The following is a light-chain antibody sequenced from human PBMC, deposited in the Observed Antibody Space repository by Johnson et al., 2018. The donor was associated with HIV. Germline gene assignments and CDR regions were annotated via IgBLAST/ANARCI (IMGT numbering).Light chain of an antibody. CDR2: ENN. CDR3: GAWDSSLSSYV. J-gene: IGLJ1*01. V-gene: IGLV1-51*02. CDR1: NSNIGNNY. Sequence: QSVLTQPPSVSAAPGQKVTISCSGSNSNIGNNYVSWYQQVPGTAPKLLIYENNKRPSGIPERFSGSRSGTSATLDITGLPTGDEADYYCGAWDSSLSSYVFATETKVTVL.